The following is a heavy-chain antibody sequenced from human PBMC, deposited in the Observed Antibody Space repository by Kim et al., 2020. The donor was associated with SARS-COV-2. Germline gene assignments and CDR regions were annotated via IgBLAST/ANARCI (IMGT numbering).Heavy chain of an antibody. CDR2: IYPGDSDT. CDR1: GYSFTSYW. Sequence: GESLKISCKGSGYSFTSYWIGWVRQMPGKGLEWMGIIYPGDSDTRYSPSFQGQVTISADKSISTAYLQWSSLKASDTAMYYCARRRDGYNYYYYGMDVWGQGTTVTVSS. V-gene: IGHV5-51*01. CDR3: ARRRDGYNYYYYGMDV. J-gene: IGHJ6*02. D-gene: IGHD5-12*01.